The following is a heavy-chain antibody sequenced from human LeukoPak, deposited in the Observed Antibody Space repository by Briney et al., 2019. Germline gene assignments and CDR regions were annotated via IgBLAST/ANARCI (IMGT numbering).Heavy chain of an antibody. CDR2: ISYDGSNK. CDR3: ARMPTLESSIAVAGTHFDY. J-gene: IGHJ4*02. D-gene: IGHD6-19*01. V-gene: IGHV3-30-3*01. CDR1: GFTFSSYA. Sequence: GGSLRLSCAASGFTFSSYAMHWVRQAPGKGLEWVAVISYDGSNKYYADSVKGRFTIARDNSKNTLYLQMNSLRAEDTAVYYCARMPTLESSIAVAGTHFDYWGQGTLVTVSS.